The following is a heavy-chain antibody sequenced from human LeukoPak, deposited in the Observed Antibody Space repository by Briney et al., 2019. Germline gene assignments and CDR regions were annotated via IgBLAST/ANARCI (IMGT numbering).Heavy chain of an antibody. J-gene: IGHJ4*02. CDR2: ISASTDST. V-gene: IGHV3-23*01. CDR1: GFTIRSYA. D-gene: IGHD3-22*01. CDR3: AKDYYDSSIFSAPHLFAC. Sequence: GGSLRLSCAVSGFTIRSYAMNWVRQAPGKGLEWVSTISASTDSTYYTDSVKGRFTISRDNFRNMLHLEMNSLRAEDTAVYYCAKDYYDSSIFSAPHLFACWGQGTLVTVSS.